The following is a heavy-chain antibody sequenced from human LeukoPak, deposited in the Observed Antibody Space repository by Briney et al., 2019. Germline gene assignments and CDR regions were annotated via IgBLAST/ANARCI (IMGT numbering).Heavy chain of an antibody. D-gene: IGHD6-13*01. CDR3: ARDEQRLVGFDY. Sequence: PGGSLRLSCAASGFTVSSNYMSWVRQAPGKGLEWVSYISSSGSTIYYADSVKGRFTISRDNAKNSLYLQMNSLRAEDTAVYYCARDEQRLVGFDYWGQGTLVTVSS. CDR1: GFTVSSNY. J-gene: IGHJ4*02. V-gene: IGHV3-11*04. CDR2: ISSSGSTI.